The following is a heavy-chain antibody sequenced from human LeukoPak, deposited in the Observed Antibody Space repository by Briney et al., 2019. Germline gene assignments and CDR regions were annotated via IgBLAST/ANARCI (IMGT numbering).Heavy chain of an antibody. CDR1: GFTVSGNY. J-gene: IGHJ4*02. Sequence: GGSLRLSCAVSGFTVSGNYMSWVRQAPGKGLEWVAFIRSDGINKYHADSVKGRFTISRDNSKNTLYLQMNSLRAEDTAVYYCARVQQSQIDYYFDYWGQGTLVTVSS. D-gene: IGHD3-9*01. CDR2: IRSDGINK. V-gene: IGHV3-30*02. CDR3: ARVQQSQIDYYFDY.